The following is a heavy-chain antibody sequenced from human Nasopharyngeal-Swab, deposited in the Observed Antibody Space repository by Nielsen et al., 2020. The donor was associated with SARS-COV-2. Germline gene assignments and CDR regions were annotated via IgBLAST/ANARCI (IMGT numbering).Heavy chain of an antibody. CDR2: ISSSSSYI. CDR1: GFIFSSYS. V-gene: IGHV3-21*01. CDR3: ARAGDSSGWYPPYYFDY. J-gene: IGHJ4*02. D-gene: IGHD6-19*01. Sequence: GESLKISCAASGFIFSSYSMNWVRQAPGKGLEWVSSISSSSSYIYYADSVKGRFTISRDNAKNSLNLQMNSLRAEDTAVYYCARAGDSSGWYPPYYFDYWGQGTLVTVSS.